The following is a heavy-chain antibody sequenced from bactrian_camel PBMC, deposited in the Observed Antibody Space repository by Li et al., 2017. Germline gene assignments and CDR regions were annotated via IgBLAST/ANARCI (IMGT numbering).Heavy chain of an antibody. CDR1: GFTFSTHG. CDR2: ISNSGGST. D-gene: IGHD1*01. CDR3: TKLQWILEGY. V-gene: IGHV3S1*01. J-gene: IGHJ4*01. Sequence: VQLVESGGGLVQPGGSLRLSCAASGFTFSTHGMHWVRQVPGKGLEWVSTISNSGGSTYYADSVKGRFIISRDNAKNTLYLQLNSLKTEDMAMYYCTKLQWILEGYWG.